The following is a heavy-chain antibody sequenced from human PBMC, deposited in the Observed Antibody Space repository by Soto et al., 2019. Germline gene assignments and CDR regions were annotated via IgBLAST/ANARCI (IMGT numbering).Heavy chain of an antibody. J-gene: IGHJ4*02. Sequence: QVHLVQSGAEVKKPGASVKVSCKASGYTFTSYGLTWVRQAPGQGLEWMGWISAHNGNTDYAQKLQGRVIVTRDTSTSTADMELSSLRSDDTAVYYCARGRYGDYWGQGALVTVSS. D-gene: IGHD1-1*01. CDR1: GYTFTSYG. CDR2: ISAHNGNT. V-gene: IGHV1-18*01. CDR3: ARGRYGDY.